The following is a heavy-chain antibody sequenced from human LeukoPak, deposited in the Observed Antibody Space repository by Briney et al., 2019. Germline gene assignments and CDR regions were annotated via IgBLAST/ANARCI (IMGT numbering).Heavy chain of an antibody. J-gene: IGHJ1*01. D-gene: IGHD6-19*01. CDR3: AKAPVQWRTSGYFQH. CDR1: GFTFSSYG. V-gene: IGHV3-30*18. CDR2: ISYDGSNK. Sequence: SLRLSCAASGFTFSSYGMHWVRQAPGKGLEWVAVISYDGSNKYYADSVKGRFTISRDNSKNTLYLQMNSLRAEDTAVYHCAKAPVQWRTSGYFQHWGQGTLVTVSS.